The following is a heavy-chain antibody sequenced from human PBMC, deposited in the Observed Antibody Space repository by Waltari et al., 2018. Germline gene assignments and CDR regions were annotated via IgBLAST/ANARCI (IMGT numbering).Heavy chain of an antibody. CDR1: GFIFSNYE. J-gene: IGHJ5*02. Sequence: EEHLVESGGGLVQPGGSLRLSCAASGFIFSNYEMNWIRQAPGKGLGGVSYIRSSGSTSYYADSAKGRFTISRDNAKNSLYLQMNSLRAEDTAVYYCARRDDYGDDPFWTWGQGTLVTVSS. D-gene: IGHD4-17*01. V-gene: IGHV3-48*03. CDR2: IRSSGSTS. CDR3: ARRDDYGDDPFWT.